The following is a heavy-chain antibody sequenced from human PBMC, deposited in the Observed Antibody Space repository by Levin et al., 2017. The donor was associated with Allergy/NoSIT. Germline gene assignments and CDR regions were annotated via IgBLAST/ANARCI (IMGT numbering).Heavy chain of an antibody. J-gene: IGHJ4*02. CDR3: ARGYYDSSGYYSNYFDY. CDR2: IIPIFGTA. D-gene: IGHD3-22*01. Sequence: KISCKASGGTFSSYAISWVRQAPGQGLEWMGGIIPIFGTANYAQKFQGRVTITADESTSTAYMELSSLRSEDTAVYYCARGYYDSSGYYSNYFDYWGQGTLVTVSS. V-gene: IGHV1-69*01. CDR1: GGTFSSYA.